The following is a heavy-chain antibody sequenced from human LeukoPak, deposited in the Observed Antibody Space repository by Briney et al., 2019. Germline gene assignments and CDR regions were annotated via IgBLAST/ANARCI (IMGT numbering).Heavy chain of an antibody. D-gene: IGHD3-3*01. V-gene: IGHV3-9*01. CDR2: ISWNSGSI. J-gene: IGHJ3*02. Sequence: PGGSLRLSCAASGFTFDDYAMHWVRQAPGKGLEWVSGISWNSGSIGYADSVKGRFTISRDNAKNSLYLQMNSLRAEDTALYYCAKDFMEKKVGVFDIWGQGTMVTVSS. CDR3: AKDFMEKKVGVFDI. CDR1: GFTFDDYA.